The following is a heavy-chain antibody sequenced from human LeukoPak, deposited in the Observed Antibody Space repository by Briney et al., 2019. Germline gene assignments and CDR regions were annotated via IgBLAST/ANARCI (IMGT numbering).Heavy chain of an antibody. CDR3: ARERGEGFFDY. J-gene: IGHJ4*02. D-gene: IGHD3-10*01. CDR1: GGSISSSSYY. CDR2: IYYSGST. V-gene: IGHV4-39*07. Sequence: SETLSLTCTVSGGSISSSSYYWGWIRQPPGKGLEWIGSIYYSGSTYYNPSLKSRVTISVDTSKNQFSLKLSSVTAADTAVYYWARERGEGFFDYWGQGTLVTVSS.